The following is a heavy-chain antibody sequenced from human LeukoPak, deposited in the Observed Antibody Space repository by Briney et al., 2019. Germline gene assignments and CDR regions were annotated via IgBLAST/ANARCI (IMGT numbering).Heavy chain of an antibody. D-gene: IGHD2-21*01. V-gene: IGHV3-30*18. CDR3: AKDLNRGLPDY. CDR2: VSYDGSK. J-gene: IGHJ4*02. Sequence: GGSLRLSCAASGFTFSSYSMNWARQAPGKGLEWVAVVSYDGSKYYADSVKGRFTISRDNSKNTLYLQMSSLRAEDTAVYYCAKDLNRGLPDYWGQGALVTVSS. CDR1: GFTFSSYS.